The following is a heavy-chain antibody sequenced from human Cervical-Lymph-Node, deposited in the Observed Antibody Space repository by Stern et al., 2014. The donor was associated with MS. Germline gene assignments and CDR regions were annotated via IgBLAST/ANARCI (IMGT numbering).Heavy chain of an antibody. CDR2: IIPFVGTA. J-gene: IGHJ5*02. D-gene: IGHD3-10*01. V-gene: IGHV1-69*06. CDR1: GG. Sequence: QVQLVQSGADVKKPGSSVRVSCKASGGISWLRQAPGQGLEWMGGIIPFVGTANYAQKFQGRLTIIADTSTNTNYMELSGLRSDNPAVYYCARGAGDNWFDPWGQGTLVSVSS. CDR3: ARGAGDNWFDP.